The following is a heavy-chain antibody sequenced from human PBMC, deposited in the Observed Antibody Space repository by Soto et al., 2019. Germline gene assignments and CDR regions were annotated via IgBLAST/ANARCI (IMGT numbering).Heavy chain of an antibody. V-gene: IGHV1-69*13. CDR3: ARIPPHSIPTYDPLDP. D-gene: IGHD3-10*01. CDR2: IIPIFGTT. Sequence: GASVKVSCKASGGTFNTYTFSWVRQAPGQGLEWMGSIIPIFGTTHYAQSFQGRLSITADQSSTTTYMELRSLTSHDTALYYCARIPPHSIPTYDPLDPWGQGTLVTVSS. J-gene: IGHJ5*02. CDR1: GGTFNTYT.